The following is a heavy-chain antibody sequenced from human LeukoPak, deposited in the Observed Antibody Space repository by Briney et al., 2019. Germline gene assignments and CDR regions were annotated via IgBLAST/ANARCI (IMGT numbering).Heavy chain of an antibody. CDR2: IYYSGST. D-gene: IGHD3-10*01. V-gene: IGHV4-59*01. J-gene: IGHJ4*02. CDR3: AGGTGSYYFYYFDY. CDR1: GGSISSYY. Sequence: PSETLSLTCTVSGGSISSYYWSWIRQPPGKGLEWIGYIYYSGSTNYNPSLKSRVTISVDTSKNQFSLKLSSVTAADTAVYYCAGGTGSYYFYYFDYWGQGTLVTVSS.